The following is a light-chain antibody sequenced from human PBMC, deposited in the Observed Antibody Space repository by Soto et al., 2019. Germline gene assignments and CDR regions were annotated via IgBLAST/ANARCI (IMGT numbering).Light chain of an antibody. J-gene: IGKJ2*01. V-gene: IGKV3-20*01. CDR3: QQYTSLPLP. CDR1: QSVSSSF. CDR2: GVS. Sequence: ESVLTQSPGTLSLSPGERATLSCRASQSVSSSFLAWYQQKPGQAPRLLIYGVSTRATGIPDRFSGSGSGTDFTLTISRLEPEDFAMYYCQQYTSLPLPFGEGSKLDIK.